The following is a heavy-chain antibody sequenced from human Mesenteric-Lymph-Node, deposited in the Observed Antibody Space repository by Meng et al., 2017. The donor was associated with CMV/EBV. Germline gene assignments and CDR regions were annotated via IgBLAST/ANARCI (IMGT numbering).Heavy chain of an antibody. D-gene: IGHD3-22*01. V-gene: IGHV3-74*01. Sequence: GESLKISCAASGLTFSSYDMSWVRQAPGKGPVWVSRLNSDGSAPTYAESVKGRFTISRDNAKNTLYLQMNSLRVEDTAIYYCARGVYASGYYFAYWGPGTQVTVSS. J-gene: IGHJ4*02. CDR3: ARGVYASGYYFAY. CDR1: GLTFSSYD. CDR2: LNSDGSAP.